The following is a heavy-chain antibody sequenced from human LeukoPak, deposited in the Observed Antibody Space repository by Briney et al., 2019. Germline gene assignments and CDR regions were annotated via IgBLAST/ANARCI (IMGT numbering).Heavy chain of an antibody. Sequence: PGGSLRLSCAASGFTVSSNYISWVRQAPGKGLGWVSVIYSCGSTYYADSVKGRFTISRDNSKNTLYLQMNSLRAEDTAVCYCARGGITMVRGVIIMDYYFDYWGQGTLVTVSS. CDR2: IYSCGST. D-gene: IGHD3-10*01. J-gene: IGHJ4*02. V-gene: IGHV3-66*01. CDR1: GFTVSSNY. CDR3: ARGGITMVRGVIIMDYYFDY.